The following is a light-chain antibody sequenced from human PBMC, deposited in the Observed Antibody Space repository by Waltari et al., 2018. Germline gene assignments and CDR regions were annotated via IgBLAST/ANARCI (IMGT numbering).Light chain of an antibody. CDR2: DDN. J-gene: IGLJ2*01. CDR3: YSTDSSGNRV. Sequence: SYELTQPPSVSVSPGQTARITCSGDALPKKHAYWYQQKSGQAPVLVIYDDNKRPSGIPERFSGSSSGTMATLTISGAQVEDEADYYCYSTDSSGNRVFGGGTKLTVL. CDR1: ALPKKH. V-gene: IGLV3-10*01.